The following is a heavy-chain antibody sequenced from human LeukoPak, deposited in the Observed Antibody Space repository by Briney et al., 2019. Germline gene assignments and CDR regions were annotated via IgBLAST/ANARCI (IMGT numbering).Heavy chain of an antibody. CDR2: IISGGDVT. Sequence: GGSLRLSCSASGFAFRSYAMSWVRQAPGKGLEWVSSIISGGDVTYYADSVKGRFTISRDNSKNTVHLQMDSLRPEDSAVYYCAKNAGYSYGLYYFDYWGQGTLVTVSS. CDR3: AKNAGYSYGLYYFDY. J-gene: IGHJ4*02. CDR1: GFAFRSYA. D-gene: IGHD5-18*01. V-gene: IGHV3-23*01.